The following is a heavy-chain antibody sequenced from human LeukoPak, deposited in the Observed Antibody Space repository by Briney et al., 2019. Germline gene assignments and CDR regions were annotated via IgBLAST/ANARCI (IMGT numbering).Heavy chain of an antibody. CDR2: IYYSGST. V-gene: IGHV4-59*08. Sequence: SETLSLTCTVSGGSISSYYWSWIRQPPGKGLEWIGYIYYSGSTNYNPSLKSRVTISVDTSKNQFSLKLSSVTAADTAVYYCARYSSGWSNDYWGRGTLVTVSS. CDR3: ARYSSGWSNDY. D-gene: IGHD6-19*01. CDR1: GGSISSYY. J-gene: IGHJ4*02.